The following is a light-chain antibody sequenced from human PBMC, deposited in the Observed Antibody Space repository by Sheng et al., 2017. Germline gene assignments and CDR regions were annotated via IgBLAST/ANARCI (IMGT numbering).Light chain of an antibody. J-gene: IGLJ3*02. Sequence: QSVLTQPPSVSEAPRQRVTISCSGSSSNIGNNAVNWYQQLPGKAPKLLIYRNHQRPSAVPDRFSGSKSGTSASLAISGLRSDDEADYYCAAWDDSLSGWVFGGGTKLTVL. V-gene: IGLV1-36*01. CDR1: SSNIGNNA. CDR2: RNH. CDR3: AAWDDSLSGWV.